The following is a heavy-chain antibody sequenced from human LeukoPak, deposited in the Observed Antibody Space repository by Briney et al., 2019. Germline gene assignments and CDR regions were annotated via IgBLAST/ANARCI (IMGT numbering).Heavy chain of an antibody. V-gene: IGHV1-8*01. CDR3: ARVPASRAASGFMFGVRYNWFDP. CDR1: GYTFTSYD. Sequence: GASVKVSCKASGYTFTSYDVNWVRQATGQGLEWMGWMNPNSGNTGYAQKFQGRVTMTRNTSISTAYMELSSLRSEDTAVYYCARVPASRAASGFMFGVRYNWFDPWGQGTLVTVSS. D-gene: IGHD3-16*01. CDR2: MNPNSGNT. J-gene: IGHJ5*02.